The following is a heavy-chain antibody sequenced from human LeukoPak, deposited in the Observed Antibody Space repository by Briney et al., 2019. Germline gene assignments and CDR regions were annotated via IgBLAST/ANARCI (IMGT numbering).Heavy chain of an antibody. CDR1: GFTVSSNY. CDR2: IYSGGST. CDR3: ARQGDSSGYYLLGY. D-gene: IGHD3-22*01. J-gene: IGHJ4*02. Sequence: GGSLRLSCAASGFTVSSNYMNWVRQAPGKGLEWVSVIYSGGSTYYADSVKGRFTISRDNSKNTLYLQMNSLRAEDTAVYYCARQGDSSGYYLLGYWGQGTLVTVSS. V-gene: IGHV3-53*01.